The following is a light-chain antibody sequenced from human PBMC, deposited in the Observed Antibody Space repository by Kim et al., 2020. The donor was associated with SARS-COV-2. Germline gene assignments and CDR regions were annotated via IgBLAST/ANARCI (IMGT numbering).Light chain of an antibody. CDR2: GKN. CDR1: RLRSYY. J-gene: IGLJ3*02. Sequence: ALGQTVRFTCQGDRLRSYYASWYQQKPGQAPVLVIYGKNNRPSGIPDRFSGSSSGNTASLTITGAQAEDEADYYCNSRDSSGNHWVFGGGTKLTVL. CDR3: NSRDSSGNHWV. V-gene: IGLV3-19*01.